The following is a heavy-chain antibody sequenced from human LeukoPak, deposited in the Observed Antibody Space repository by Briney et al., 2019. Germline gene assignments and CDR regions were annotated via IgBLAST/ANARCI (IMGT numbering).Heavy chain of an antibody. CDR3: ARDQYYDFWSGSPPDY. V-gene: IGHV3-7*01. CDR1: GFTFSSYW. D-gene: IGHD3-3*01. J-gene: IGHJ4*02. CDR2: IKQDGREK. Sequence: GGSLRLSCAASGFTFSSYWMSWVRQAPGKGLEWVANIKQDGREKYYVDSVKGRFTISRDNAKNSLYLQMNSLRAGDTAVYYCARDQYYDFWSGSPPDYWGQGTLVTVSS.